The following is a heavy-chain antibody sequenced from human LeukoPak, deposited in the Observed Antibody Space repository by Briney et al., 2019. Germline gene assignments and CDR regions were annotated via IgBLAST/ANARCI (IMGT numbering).Heavy chain of an antibody. CDR1: GGSFSGYY. J-gene: IGHJ4*02. D-gene: IGHD3-22*01. CDR2: IDHSGTT. V-gene: IGHV4-34*01. CDR3: ARSWHYYDSSAYSHYFDY. Sequence: SETLSLTCVVYGGSFSGYYWTWIRQPPGKGLEWIGEIDHSGTTNYNPSLKSRVTMSVDTSKNQFSLMVSSVTAADTAVYYCARSWHYYDSSAYSHYFDYWGQGAQVTVSS.